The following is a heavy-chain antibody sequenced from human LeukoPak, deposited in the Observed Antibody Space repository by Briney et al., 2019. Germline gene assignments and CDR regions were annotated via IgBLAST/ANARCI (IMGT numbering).Heavy chain of an antibody. Sequence: SQTLSLTCTVSGDSISSGSYYWSWIRQPAGKGLEWIGRIYGTGSTNYNPSLRSRVTISVDTSKSQFSLKLSSVTAADTAVYYCARNVSTRDQGWFDPWGQGSLVTVSS. CDR1: GDSISSGSYY. V-gene: IGHV4-61*02. CDR3: ARNVSTRDQGWFDP. CDR2: IYGTGST. J-gene: IGHJ5*02. D-gene: IGHD2-2*01.